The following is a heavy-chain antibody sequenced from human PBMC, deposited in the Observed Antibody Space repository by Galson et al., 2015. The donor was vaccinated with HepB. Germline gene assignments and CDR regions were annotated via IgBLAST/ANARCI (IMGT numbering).Heavy chain of an antibody. CDR2: ISHDGNNK. J-gene: IGHJ4*02. CDR1: GFTFSTYG. V-gene: IGHV3-30*18. D-gene: IGHD2-15*01. Sequence: SLRLSCAASGFTFSTYGMHWVRQAPGKGLEWVSVISHDGNNKFYKESVRGRFTISRDNSKNTLYLQMNSLTPEDTAIYYCAKDPHQKRQPFYSYFDFWGQGTLVTVSS. CDR3: AKDPHQKRQPFYSYFDF.